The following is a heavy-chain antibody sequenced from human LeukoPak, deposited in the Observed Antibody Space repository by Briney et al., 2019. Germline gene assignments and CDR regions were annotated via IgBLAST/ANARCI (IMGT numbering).Heavy chain of an antibody. Sequence: GGSLRLSCVASGFTFSRHGMNWARQAPGKGLEWASGISPSGDIKYYVDSVKGRFTVSRDNSKNTLYLQINSLRDEDTAVYYCAKDDAWLQYNDWGQGTLVTVSS. J-gene: IGHJ4*02. D-gene: IGHD5-24*01. CDR1: GFTFSRHG. CDR2: ISPSGDIK. CDR3: AKDDAWLQYND. V-gene: IGHV3-23*01.